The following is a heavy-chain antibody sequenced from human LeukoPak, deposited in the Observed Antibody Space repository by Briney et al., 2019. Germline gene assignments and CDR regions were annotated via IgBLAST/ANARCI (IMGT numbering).Heavy chain of an antibody. Sequence: SETLSLTCTVSGGSISSYYWGWIRQPPGKGLEWIGSIYYSGSTYYNPSLKSRVTISVDTSKNQFSLKLSSVTAADTAVYYCARGFSATTVTTRGDAFDIWGQGTMVTVSS. D-gene: IGHD4-17*01. CDR2: IYYSGST. V-gene: IGHV4-39*07. J-gene: IGHJ3*02. CDR3: ARGFSATTVTTRGDAFDI. CDR1: GGSISSYY.